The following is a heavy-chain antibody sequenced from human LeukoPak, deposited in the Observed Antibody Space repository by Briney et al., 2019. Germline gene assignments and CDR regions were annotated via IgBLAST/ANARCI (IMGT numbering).Heavy chain of an antibody. J-gene: IGHJ4*02. CDR2: INAGNGNT. D-gene: IGHD2-2*02. V-gene: IGHV1-3*01. CDR3: ARGYTDHADFDY. Sequence: GASVKVSCKASGYTFTSYAMHWVRQAPGQRLEWMGWINAGNGNTKYSQKFQGRVTITRDTSASTAYMELSSLRSEDTAVYYCARGYTDHADFDYWGQGTLVTVSS. CDR1: GYTFTSYA.